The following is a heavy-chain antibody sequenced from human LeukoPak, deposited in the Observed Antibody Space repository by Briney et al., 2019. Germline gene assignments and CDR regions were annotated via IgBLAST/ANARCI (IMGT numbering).Heavy chain of an antibody. Sequence: QSGGSLRLSCAASGFTVSSNHMSWVRQAPGRGLEWVSVIYSGGSTYYADSVKGRFTISRDSSKNTLYLQMNSLRAEDTAVYYCARDPQVSYWGQGALVTVSS. D-gene: IGHD1-14*01. V-gene: IGHV3-53*01. CDR3: ARDPQVSY. J-gene: IGHJ4*02. CDR1: GFTVSSNH. CDR2: IYSGGST.